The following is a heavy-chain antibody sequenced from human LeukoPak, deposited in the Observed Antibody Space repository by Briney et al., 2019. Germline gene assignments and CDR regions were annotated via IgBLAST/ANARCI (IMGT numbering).Heavy chain of an antibody. CDR1: GYTFTSYG. CDR2: ISAYNGNT. Sequence: ASVKVSCKASGYTFTSYGISWVRQAPGQGLEWMGWISAYNGNTNYAQKFQGRVTVTTEISTSTVYMELRSLRSDDTAVYYCARGRGGSLAVWIYYYMDVWGKGTTVSVSS. D-gene: IGHD1-1*01. V-gene: IGHV1-18*01. CDR3: ARGRGGSLAVWIYYYMDV. J-gene: IGHJ6*03.